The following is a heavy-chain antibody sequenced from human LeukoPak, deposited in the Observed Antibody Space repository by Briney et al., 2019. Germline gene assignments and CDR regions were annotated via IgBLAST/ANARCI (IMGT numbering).Heavy chain of an antibody. V-gene: IGHV1-69*13. Sequence: SVKVSCKASGGIFTSYAINWVRQAPGQGLEWMGGIIPVFGTANYAQKFQGRVTITADESTSTAYMELSSLRSEDTAVYYCARARNTAMQYYYYYGMDVWGQGTTVTVSS. J-gene: IGHJ6*02. CDR1: GGIFTSYA. CDR2: IIPVFGTA. D-gene: IGHD5-18*01. CDR3: ARARNTAMQYYYYYGMDV.